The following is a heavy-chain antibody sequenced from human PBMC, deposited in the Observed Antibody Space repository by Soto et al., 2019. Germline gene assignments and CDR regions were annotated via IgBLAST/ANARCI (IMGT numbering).Heavy chain of an antibody. V-gene: IGHV3-33*01. D-gene: IGHD6-19*01. CDR2: IWYDGSNK. CDR3: AISSGLHFFDY. J-gene: IGHJ4*02. CDR1: GFTFSSYG. Sequence: GGSLRLSCAASGFTFSSYGMHWVRQAPGKGLEWVAVIWYDGSNKYYADSVKGRFTISRDNSKNTLYLQMNSLRAEDTAVYYCAISSGLHFFDYWGQGTLVTVSS.